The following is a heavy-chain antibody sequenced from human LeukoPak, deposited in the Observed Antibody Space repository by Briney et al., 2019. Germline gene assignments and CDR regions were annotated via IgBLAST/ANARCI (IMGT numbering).Heavy chain of an antibody. D-gene: IGHD4-17*01. V-gene: IGHV3-23*01. Sequence: GGSLRLSCVASGFTLRKYDMSWVRRAPGKGLGWVSGISDSGDQTYYADSVRARFTISRDNSKNTLYLQVNSLRAEDTALYYCAKEITLTTAYFDYWGQGTLVTVSS. CDR2: ISDSGDQT. CDR1: GFTLRKYD. J-gene: IGHJ4*02. CDR3: AKEITLTTAYFDY.